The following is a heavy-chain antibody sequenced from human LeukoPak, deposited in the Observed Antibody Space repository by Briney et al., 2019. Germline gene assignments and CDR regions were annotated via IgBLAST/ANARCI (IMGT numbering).Heavy chain of an antibody. CDR1: GGSISSYY. CDR2: IYHSGST. V-gene: IGHV4-38-2*02. D-gene: IGHD3-9*01. CDR3: ARCGYDILTGYSPRFDP. J-gene: IGHJ5*02. Sequence: PSETLSLTCTVSGGSISSYYWGWIRQPPGKGLEWIGSIYHSGSTYYNPSLKSRVTISVDTSKNQFSLKLSSVTAADTAVYYCARCGYDILTGYSPRFDPWGQGTLVTVSS.